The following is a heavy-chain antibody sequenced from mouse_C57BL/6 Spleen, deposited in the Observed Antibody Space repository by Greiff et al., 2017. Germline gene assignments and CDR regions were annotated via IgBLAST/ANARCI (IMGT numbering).Heavy chain of an antibody. CDR3: ARGGLRRVYWYFDV. V-gene: IGHV5-17*01. Sequence: EVHLVESGGGLVKPGGSLKLSCAASGFTFSDYGMHWVRQAPEKGLEWVAYISSGSSTIYYADTVKGRFTISRDNAKNTLFLQMTSLRSEDTAMYYCARGGLRRVYWYFDVWGTGTTVTVSS. J-gene: IGHJ1*03. CDR1: GFTFSDYG. CDR2: ISSGSSTI. D-gene: IGHD2-2*01.